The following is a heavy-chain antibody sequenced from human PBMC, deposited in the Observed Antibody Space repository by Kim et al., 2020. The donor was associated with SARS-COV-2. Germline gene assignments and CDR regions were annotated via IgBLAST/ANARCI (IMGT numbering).Heavy chain of an antibody. V-gene: IGHV3-7*04. D-gene: IGHD4-17*01. Sequence: GGSLRLSCAASGFSFDGFWMSWVRQAPGKGPEWVASIRQDESEIYYVDSVKGRFIISRDNARNSLYLQMTSLRAEDTAVYFCARGMTSGTKTFGYWGQGT. CDR2: IRQDESEI. CDR3: ARGMTSGTKTFGY. CDR1: GFSFDGFW. J-gene: IGHJ4*02.